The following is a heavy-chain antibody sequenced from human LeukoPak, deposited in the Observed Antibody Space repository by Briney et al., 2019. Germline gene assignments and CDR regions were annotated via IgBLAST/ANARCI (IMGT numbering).Heavy chain of an antibody. V-gene: IGHV4-59*12. CDR2: IHYSGST. J-gene: IGHJ4*02. CDR3: ARGYGSGSYYRDLDYFDY. Sequence: PSETLSLTCTVSGGSISSYYWSWIRQPPGKGLEWIGYIHYSGSTNYNPSLKSRLTISVETSKNQFSLKLSSVTAADTAVYYCARGYGSGSYYRDLDYFDYWSQGTLVTVSS. CDR1: GGSISSYY. D-gene: IGHD3-10*01.